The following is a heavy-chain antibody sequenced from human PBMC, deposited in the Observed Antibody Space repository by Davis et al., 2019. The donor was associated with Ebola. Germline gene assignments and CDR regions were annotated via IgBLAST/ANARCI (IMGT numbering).Heavy chain of an antibody. D-gene: IGHD6-19*01. V-gene: IGHV3-21*01. CDR2: ISSSSSYI. J-gene: IGHJ4*02. CDR1: GFTVSSNY. Sequence: GGSLRLSCAASGFTVSSNYMSWVRQAPGKGLEWVSSISSSSSYIYYADSVKGRFTISRDNAKNSLYLQMNSLRDEDTAVYYCARGGIAVAVFLAYWGQGTLVTVSS. CDR3: ARGGIAVAVFLAY.